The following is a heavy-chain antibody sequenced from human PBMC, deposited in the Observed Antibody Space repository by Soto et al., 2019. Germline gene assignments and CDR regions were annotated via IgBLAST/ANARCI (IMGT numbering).Heavy chain of an antibody. CDR1: GYTFTNYW. CDR3: ARLQVVPAASYYYYGMDV. V-gene: IGHV5-51*01. CDR2: IYPGNSNT. Sequence: GESLKISCKGSGYTFTNYWIAWVRQMPGKGLEWMGIIYPGNSNTRYSPSFQGQVTISADKSITTAYLQWTSLKASDTAMYYCARLQVVPAASYYYYGMDVWGQGTTVTVSS. J-gene: IGHJ6*02. D-gene: IGHD2-2*01.